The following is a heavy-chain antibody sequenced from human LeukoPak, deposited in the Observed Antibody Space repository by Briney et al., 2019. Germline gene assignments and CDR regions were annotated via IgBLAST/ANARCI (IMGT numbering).Heavy chain of an antibody. CDR1: GGSISSGSYY. V-gene: IGHV4-61*02. CDR3: ATSYSSGWTYYYYGMDV. Sequence: SETLSLTCTVSGGSISSGSYYWSWIRQPAGTGLEWIGRVYTSGSTNYNPSLKSRVTISVDTSKNQFSLKLSSVTAADTAVYYCATSYSSGWTYYYYGMDVWGQGTTVTVS. J-gene: IGHJ6*02. CDR2: VYTSGST. D-gene: IGHD6-19*01.